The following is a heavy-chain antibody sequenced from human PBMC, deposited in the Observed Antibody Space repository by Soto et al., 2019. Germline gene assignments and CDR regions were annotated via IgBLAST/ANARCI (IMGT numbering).Heavy chain of an antibody. J-gene: IGHJ4*02. CDR3: ATMGTPATGLYYFDY. V-gene: IGHV4-34*01. D-gene: IGHD1-7*01. CDR2: INQSGST. CDR1: GGSFSGYY. Sequence: SETLSLTCAVYGGSFSGYYWSWIRQPPGKGLEWIGDINQSGSTNYNPSLKSRVTISVDTSKNQFSLNLSFVTAADTAVYYCATMGTPATGLYYFDYWGQGTLVTVSS.